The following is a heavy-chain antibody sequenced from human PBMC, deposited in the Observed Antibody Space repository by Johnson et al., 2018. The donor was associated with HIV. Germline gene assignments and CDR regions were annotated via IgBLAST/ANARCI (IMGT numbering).Heavy chain of an antibody. CDR3: AREDSAFDI. V-gene: IGHV3-48*03. CDR1: GFTFSSYE. J-gene: IGHJ3*02. CDR2: ISSSGSTI. Sequence: VQLVESGGGLLQPGGSLRLSCTASGFTFSSYEMNWVRQAPGKGLEWVASISSSGSTIYYADSVKGRFTISRDNAKNSLYLQMNSLRAEDTAVYYCAREDSAFDIWGQGTMVTVSS.